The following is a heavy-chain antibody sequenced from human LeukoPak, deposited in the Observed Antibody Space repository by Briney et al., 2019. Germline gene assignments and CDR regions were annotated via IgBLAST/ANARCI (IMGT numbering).Heavy chain of an antibody. CDR2: IYYSGNT. CDR1: GVSISSSNSY. D-gene: IGHD3/OR15-3a*01. CDR3: ARQTGSGLFILP. J-gene: IGHJ4*02. Sequence: PSETLSLTCTVSGVSISSSNSYWGWIRQPPGKGLEWIGSIYYSGNTYYNASLKSQVSISIDASKNRFSLKLTSVTAADTAVYYCARQTGSGLFILPGGQGTLVTVSS. V-gene: IGHV4-39*01.